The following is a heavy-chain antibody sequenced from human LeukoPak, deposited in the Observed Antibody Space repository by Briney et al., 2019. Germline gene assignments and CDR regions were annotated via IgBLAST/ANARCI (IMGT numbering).Heavy chain of an antibody. CDR3: ARDHLAGYCSGGSCSVFFYYYYGMDV. V-gene: IGHV3-66*01. Sequence: GGSLRLSCAASGFTVSSNYMSWVRQAPGKGLEWVSVIYSGGSTYYADSVKGRFTISRDNSKNTLYLQMNSLRAEDTAVYYCARDHLAGYCSGGSCSVFFYYYYGMDVWGQGTTVTVS. D-gene: IGHD2-15*01. J-gene: IGHJ6*02. CDR1: GFTVSSNY. CDR2: IYSGGST.